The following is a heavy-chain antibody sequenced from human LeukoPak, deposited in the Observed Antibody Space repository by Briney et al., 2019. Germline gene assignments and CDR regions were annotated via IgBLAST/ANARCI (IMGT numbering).Heavy chain of an antibody. CDR1: GFSISIAW. CDR2: IKSKGDGETR. D-gene: IGHD3-22*01. V-gene: IGHV3-15*01. Sequence: NPGESFRLSCAASGFSISIAWMSWVRQAPGKGLEWVGRIKSKGDGETRDYAAPVKDRFIISRDDSKNMLYLQMNSLKTEDTAIYYCAAVGEWLSNAFNLWGQGTMVTVSA. CDR3: AAVGEWLSNAFNL. J-gene: IGHJ3*01.